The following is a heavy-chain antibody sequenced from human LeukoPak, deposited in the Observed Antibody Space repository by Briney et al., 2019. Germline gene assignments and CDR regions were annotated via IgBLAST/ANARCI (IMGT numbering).Heavy chain of an antibody. CDR2: INPNSGGT. D-gene: IGHD3-22*01. CDR3: ARVYYYDSSGYSADPFDY. V-gene: IGHV1-2*02. J-gene: IGHJ4*02. CDR1: GYTFTGYY. Sequence: ASVKVSCRASGYTFTGYYMHWVRQAPGQGLEWMGWINPNSGGTNYAQKFQGRVTMTRDTSISTAYMELSRLRSDDTAVYYCARVYYYDSSGYSADPFDYWGQGTLVTVSS.